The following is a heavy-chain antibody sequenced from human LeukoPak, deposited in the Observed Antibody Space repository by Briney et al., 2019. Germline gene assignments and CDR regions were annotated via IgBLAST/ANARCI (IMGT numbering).Heavy chain of an antibody. Sequence: GGSLRLSCAASGFTFSSYAMHWVRQAPGMGLEWVSYISSSGSTKYYADSVKGRFTISRDNAKNSLFLQMNSLRAEDTAVYYCARDWDSGYDTYYFDYWGQGTLVTVSS. V-gene: IGHV3-48*03. CDR1: GFTFSSYA. CDR2: ISSSGSTK. D-gene: IGHD5-12*01. CDR3: ARDWDSGYDTYYFDY. J-gene: IGHJ4*02.